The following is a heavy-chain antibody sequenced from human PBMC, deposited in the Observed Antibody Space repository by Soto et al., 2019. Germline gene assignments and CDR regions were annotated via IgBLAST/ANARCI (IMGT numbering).Heavy chain of an antibody. V-gene: IGHV3-48*02. J-gene: IGHJ5*02. CDR2: ISSSSSTI. D-gene: IGHD1-1*01. Sequence: EVQLVESGGGLVQPGGSLRLSCAASGFTFSSYSMNWVRKAPGKGLEGVSYISSSSSTIYYADSVKGRFTISRDNAKNSLYLQMNSLRDEDTAVYYCAREWNPLNWFDPWGQGTLVTVSS. CDR3: AREWNPLNWFDP. CDR1: GFTFSSYS.